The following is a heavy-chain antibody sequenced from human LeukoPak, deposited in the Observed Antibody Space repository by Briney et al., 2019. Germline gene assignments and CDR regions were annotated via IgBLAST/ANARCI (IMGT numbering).Heavy chain of an antibody. CDR2: IRHDGSDK. V-gene: IGHV3-7*03. CDR1: GFTFNNHW. D-gene: IGHD6-19*01. Sequence: GGSLRLSCAASGFTFNNHWMSWVRQAPGKGLEWVANIRHDGSDKKYVDSVKGRFTTSRDNAENSLFLQMNSLRAEDTAVYYCTTDGSVAGTDYWGQGTLVTVSS. CDR3: TTDGSVAGTDY. J-gene: IGHJ4*02.